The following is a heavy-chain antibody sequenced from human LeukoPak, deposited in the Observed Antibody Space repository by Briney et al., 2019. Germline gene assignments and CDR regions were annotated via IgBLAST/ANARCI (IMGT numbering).Heavy chain of an antibody. J-gene: IGHJ4*02. CDR3: AKDHSRYWYYYDSSGYYYFDY. CDR2: ISGSGGST. V-gene: IGHV3-23*01. Sequence: ETLSLTCTVSGGSISSSSYYWGWIRQPPGKGLEWVSAISGSGGSTYYADSVKGRFTISRDNSKNTLYLQMNSLRAEDTAVYYCAKDHSRYWYYYDSSGYYYFDYWGQGTLVTVSS. D-gene: IGHD3-22*01. CDR1: GGSISSSSYY.